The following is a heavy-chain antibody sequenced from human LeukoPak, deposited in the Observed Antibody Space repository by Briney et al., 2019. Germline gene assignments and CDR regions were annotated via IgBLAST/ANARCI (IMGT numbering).Heavy chain of an antibody. CDR2: TKLDASEE. D-gene: IGHD4-23*01. CDR3: ARGVPTGVDAFDF. CDR1: GFTFSNYW. Sequence: GGSLRLSCAASGFTFSNYWMTWVRQAPGKGLEWVANTKLDASEEYYVDSVKGRFTISRDNAKNSLYLQMNSLRAEDTAVYYCARGVPTGVDAFDFWGQGTMVTVSS. J-gene: IGHJ3*01. V-gene: IGHV3-7*01.